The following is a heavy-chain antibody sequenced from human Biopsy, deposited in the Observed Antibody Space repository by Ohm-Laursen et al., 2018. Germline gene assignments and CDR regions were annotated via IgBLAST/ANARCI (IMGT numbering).Heavy chain of an antibody. Sequence: GSSVKVSCKTSGGTFSDYAISWLRQAPGQGLEWMGGIIPLFGTTNYAQRFQGRVALTADKSTGTAYMELNRLISDDTAVYYCATDADGYYTEFDFWGQGTLITVSS. CDR3: ATDADGYYTEFDF. V-gene: IGHV1-69*06. J-gene: IGHJ4*02. CDR2: IIPLFGTT. D-gene: IGHD5-24*01. CDR1: GGTFSDYA.